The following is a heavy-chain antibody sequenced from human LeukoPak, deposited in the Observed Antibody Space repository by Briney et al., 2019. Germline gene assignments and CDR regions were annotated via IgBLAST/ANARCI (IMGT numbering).Heavy chain of an antibody. CDR2: INHSGST. Sequence: SETLSLTCAVYGGSFSGYYWSWIRQPPGKGLEWIGEINHSGSTNYNPSLKSRVTISVDTSKNQFSLNLTSVTAADTAVYFCARFSPRAVGNYLDSWGQGTLVTVSS. J-gene: IGHJ4*02. D-gene: IGHD4-23*01. V-gene: IGHV4-34*01. CDR3: ARFSPRAVGNYLDS. CDR1: GGSFSGYY.